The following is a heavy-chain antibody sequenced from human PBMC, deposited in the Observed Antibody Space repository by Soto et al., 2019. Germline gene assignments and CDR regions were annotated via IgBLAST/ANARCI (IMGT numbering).Heavy chain of an antibody. Sequence: EVQLVESGGGLVQPGRSLRLSCAASGFNFAEYAMHWVRQIPGKGLEWVSGISWDGGRIGYADSVKGRFTISRDNVKNTLYLQMDSLRAEDTALYYCSRGGGFSGNYLGGQGTLVTVSS. CDR3: SRGGGFSGNYL. D-gene: IGHD1-26*01. J-gene: IGHJ4*02. V-gene: IGHV3-9*01. CDR2: ISWDGGRI. CDR1: GFNFAEYA.